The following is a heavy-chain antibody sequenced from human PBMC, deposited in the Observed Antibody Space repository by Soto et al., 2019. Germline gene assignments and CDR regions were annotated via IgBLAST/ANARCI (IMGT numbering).Heavy chain of an antibody. Sequence: SETLSLTCSVSGYSISSGYYWGWIRQAPGKGLEWIGNIHHSGSTYYNPSLESRVTISIDTSKNQFSLRLTSVTAADTAIYYCARDISASDGDYWGQGTLVTSPQ. V-gene: IGHV4-38-2*02. CDR1: GYSISSGYY. CDR3: ARDISASDGDY. CDR2: IHHSGST. D-gene: IGHD2-21*01. J-gene: IGHJ4*02.